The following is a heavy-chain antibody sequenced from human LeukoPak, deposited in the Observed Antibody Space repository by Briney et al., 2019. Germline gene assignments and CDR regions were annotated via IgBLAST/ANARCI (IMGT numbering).Heavy chain of an antibody. Sequence: GGSLTLSCAASGFTFSSYAMSWVRQAPGKGLEWVSAISGSGGSTYYADSVKGRSTISRDNSKNTLYLQMNSLRAEDTAVYYCAKDLVFLSTPFDYWGQGTLVTVSS. CDR2: ISGSGGST. CDR1: GFTFSSYA. CDR3: AKDLVFLSTPFDY. J-gene: IGHJ4*02. V-gene: IGHV3-23*01. D-gene: IGHD2-2*01.